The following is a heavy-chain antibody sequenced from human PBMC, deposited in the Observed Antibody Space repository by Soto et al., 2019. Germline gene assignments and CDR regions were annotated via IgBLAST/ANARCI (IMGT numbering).Heavy chain of an antibody. Sequence: SVKVSCKASGGTFSSYAISWVRQAPGQGLEWMGGIIPIFGTANYAQKFQGRVTITADESTSTAYMELSSLRSEDTAVYYCAREREVLVGGAFDMWGKGKMVTV. V-gene: IGHV1-69*13. CDR2: IIPIFGTA. CDR3: AREREVLVGGAFDM. CDR1: GGTFSSYA. D-gene: IGHD2-15*01. J-gene: IGHJ3*02.